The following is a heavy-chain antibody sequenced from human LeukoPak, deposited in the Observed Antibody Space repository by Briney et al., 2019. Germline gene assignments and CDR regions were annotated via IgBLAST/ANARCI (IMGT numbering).Heavy chain of an antibody. Sequence: SETLSLTCTVSGGSISSYYWSWIRQPPGKGLEWIGYIYYSGSTNYNPSLKSRVTISVDTSKNQFSLKLSSVTAADTAVYYCAINDYGDYHSDYWGQGTLVTVSS. CDR1: GGSISSYY. V-gene: IGHV4-59*01. D-gene: IGHD4-17*01. CDR3: AINDYGDYHSDY. J-gene: IGHJ4*02. CDR2: IYYSGST.